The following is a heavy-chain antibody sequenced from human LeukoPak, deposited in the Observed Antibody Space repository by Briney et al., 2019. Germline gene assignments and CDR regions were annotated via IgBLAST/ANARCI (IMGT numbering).Heavy chain of an antibody. CDR3: ARGSNYGGSGYYFDS. D-gene: IGHD3-22*01. CDR2: IYYNGVT. V-gene: IGHV4-39*07. CDR1: GASITSSNYY. Sequence: PSETLSLTCTVSGASITSSNYYWLWLRQPPGTGLEWIGSIYYNGVTYYNLSLKSRVTISVDTSKYQCSLRLSSVTAADTAVYYCARGSNYGGSGYYFDSWGPGTLVTVSS. J-gene: IGHJ4*02.